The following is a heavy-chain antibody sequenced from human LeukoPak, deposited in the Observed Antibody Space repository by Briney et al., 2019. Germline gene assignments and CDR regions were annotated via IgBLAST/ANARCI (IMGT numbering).Heavy chain of an antibody. D-gene: IGHD3-22*01. V-gene: IGHV1-69*13. CDR2: IIPIFGTA. Sequence: ASVKVSCKASGYTFTSYAMHWVRQAPGQRLEWMGGIIPIFGTANYAQKFQGRVTITADESTGTAYMELSSLRSEDTAVYYCATRYYYDSSGYPGRDYWGQGTLVTVSS. CDR3: ATRYYYDSSGYPGRDY. J-gene: IGHJ4*02. CDR1: GYTFTSYA.